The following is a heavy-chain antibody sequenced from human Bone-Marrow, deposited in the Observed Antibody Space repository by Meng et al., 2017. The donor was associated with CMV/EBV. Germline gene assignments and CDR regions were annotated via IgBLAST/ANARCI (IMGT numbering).Heavy chain of an antibody. CDR2: ISYDGSNK. V-gene: IGHV3-30-3*02. CDR3: AKDIWRHYYYYGMDV. CDR1: GFTFSSYA. D-gene: IGHD2-21*01. Sequence: SCKASGFTFSSYAMHWVRQAPGKGLEWVAVISYDGSNKYYADSVKGRFTISRDNAKNSLYLQMNSLRAEDMALYYCAKDIWRHYYYYGMDVWGRGTTVTVSS. J-gene: IGHJ6*02.